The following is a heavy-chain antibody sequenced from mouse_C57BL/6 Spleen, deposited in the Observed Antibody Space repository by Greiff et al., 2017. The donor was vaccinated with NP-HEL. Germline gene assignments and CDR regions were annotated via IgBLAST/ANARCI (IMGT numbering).Heavy chain of an antibody. D-gene: IGHD1-1*01. CDR2: IWSGGST. CDR3: ARYYYGSSSGYYAMDY. J-gene: IGHJ4*01. Sequence: QVQLQQSGPGLVQPSQSLSIPCTVSGFSLTSYGVHWVRQSPGKGLEWLGVIWSGGSTDYNAAFISRLCISKDMSKSQVFFKMNRLQADDTAIYYCARYYYGSSSGYYAMDYWGQGTSVTVSS. V-gene: IGHV2-2*01. CDR1: GFSLTSYG.